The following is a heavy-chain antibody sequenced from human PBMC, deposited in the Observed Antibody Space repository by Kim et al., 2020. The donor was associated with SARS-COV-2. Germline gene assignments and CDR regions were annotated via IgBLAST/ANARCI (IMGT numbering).Heavy chain of an antibody. CDR3: ARGDCTNGVCYTWGYFDY. D-gene: IGHD2-8*01. Sequence: KGRFNISRDNANDSLYLQMNSLRAEDTAVYYCARGDCTNGVCYTWGYFDYWGQGTLVTVSS. V-gene: IGHV3-48*03. J-gene: IGHJ4*02.